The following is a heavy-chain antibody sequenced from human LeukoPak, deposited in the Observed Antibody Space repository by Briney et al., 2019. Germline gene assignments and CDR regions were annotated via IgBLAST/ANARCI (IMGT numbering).Heavy chain of an antibody. V-gene: IGHV3-21*01. D-gene: IGHD2-2*01. CDR3: AREEVPGAVDY. CDR1: GYTFSRYT. CDR2: ISTSSRYI. J-gene: IGHJ4*02. Sequence: GGSLRLSCAASGYTFSRYTLNWVRKAPGKGLEWVSSISTSSRYIYYADSVKGRFTISRDNAKNSLYLQMNSRRAEGTAVYYCAREEVPGAVDYWGQGTLVTVSS.